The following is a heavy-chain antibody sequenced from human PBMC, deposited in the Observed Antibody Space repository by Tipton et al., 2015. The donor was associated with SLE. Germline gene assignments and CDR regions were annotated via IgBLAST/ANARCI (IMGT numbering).Heavy chain of an antibody. CDR2: IIPIFGTT. V-gene: IGHV1-69*01. Sequence: QLVQSGAEVEKPGSSVKVSCKASGGTISTDAISWVRQAPGPGLEWMGGIIPIFGTTNYAQKFQGRVTITADESTSTVYLELSSLRSADTAVYFCAKGTWSGDYSGPPEFYYGLDVWGQGTTVHVSS. CDR1: GGTISTDA. J-gene: IGHJ6*02. D-gene: IGHD3-3*01. CDR3: AKGTWSGDYSGPPEFYYGLDV.